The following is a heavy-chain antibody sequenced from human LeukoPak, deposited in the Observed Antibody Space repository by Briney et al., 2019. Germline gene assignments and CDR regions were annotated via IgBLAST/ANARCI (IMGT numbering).Heavy chain of an antibody. Sequence: PGGSLRLSCATSGFTFYNYAMNWLRQAPGKGLEWVSAVTGPGDTTYYADSVKGRFFMSREDSKTTVYLQMNTTRAEDTAIYYCVKGAEIDLWGQGTLVTVSS. CDR1: GFTFYNYA. V-gene: IGHV3-23*01. D-gene: IGHD3-16*01. CDR2: VTGPGDTT. CDR3: VKGAEIDL. J-gene: IGHJ5*02.